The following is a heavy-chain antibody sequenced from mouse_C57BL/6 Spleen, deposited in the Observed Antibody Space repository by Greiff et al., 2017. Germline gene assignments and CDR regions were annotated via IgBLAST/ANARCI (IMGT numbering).Heavy chain of an antibody. D-gene: IGHD1-1*01. Sequence: QVQLQQSGTELVKPGASVKLSCKASGYTFTSYWMHWVKQRPGQGLEWIGNINPSNGGTNYNEKFKSKATLTVDKSSSTAYMQLSSLTSEDSAVYYCARSPNYYGSSYGYFDVWGTGTTVTVSS. CDR3: ARSPNYYGSSYGYFDV. J-gene: IGHJ1*03. V-gene: IGHV1-53*01. CDR2: INPSNGGT. CDR1: GYTFTSYW.